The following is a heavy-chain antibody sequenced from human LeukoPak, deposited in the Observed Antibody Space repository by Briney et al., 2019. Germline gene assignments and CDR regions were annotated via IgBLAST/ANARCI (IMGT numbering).Heavy chain of an antibody. CDR2: INPNSGGT. J-gene: IGHJ5*02. D-gene: IGHD2-2*03. CDR3: ARDGDGYCSSTSCYETYNWFDP. V-gene: IGHV1-2*02. Sequence: GASVKVSCKASGYTFTGYYMHWVRQAPGQGLEWMGWINPNSGGTNYAQKLQGRVTMTTDTSTSTAYMELRSLRSDDTAVYYCARDGDGYCSSTSCYETYNWFDPWGQGTLVTVSS. CDR1: GYTFTGYY.